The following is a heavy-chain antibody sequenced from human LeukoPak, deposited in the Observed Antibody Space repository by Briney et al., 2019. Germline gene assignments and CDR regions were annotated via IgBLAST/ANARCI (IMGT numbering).Heavy chain of an antibody. CDR2: INPNSGGT. CDR1: GYTFTGYY. V-gene: IGHV1-2*02. Sequence: ASVKVSCKASGYTFTGYYMHWVRQAPGQGLEWMGWINPNSGGTNYAQKFQGRVTMTRDTSISTAYMELSRLRSDDTAVYYCARVVYQPNVRNYYYYYMDVWGKGTTVTVSS. D-gene: IGHD2-2*01. CDR3: ARVVYQPNVRNYYYYYMDV. J-gene: IGHJ6*03.